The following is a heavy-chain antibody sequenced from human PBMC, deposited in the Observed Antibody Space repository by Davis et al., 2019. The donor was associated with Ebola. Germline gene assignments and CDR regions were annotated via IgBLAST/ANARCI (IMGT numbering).Heavy chain of an antibody. CDR1: GGTFSSYG. CDR2: IIPMFGTT. D-gene: IGHD3-3*01. J-gene: IGHJ6*02. CDR3: AKVDDFDSLYYGMDV. V-gene: IGHV1-69*13. Sequence: SVKVSCKASGGTFSSYGVSWVRQAPGQGLEWMGGIIPMFGTTNYAQKFQGRVTITADESTSTAYMELSNLRSEDTATYYCAKVDDFDSLYYGMDVWGQGTTVTVSS.